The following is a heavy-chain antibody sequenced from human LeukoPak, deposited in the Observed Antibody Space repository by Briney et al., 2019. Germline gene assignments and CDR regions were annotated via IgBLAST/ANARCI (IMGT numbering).Heavy chain of an antibody. D-gene: IGHD1-26*01. CDR1: GGTFSSYA. J-gene: IGHJ4*02. CDR2: ISGYNSKT. V-gene: IGHV1-18*01. Sequence: GASVKVSCKASGGTFSSYAISWVRQAPGQGLVWMGWISGYNSKTHYARKFQGRVTMTTDTSTTTAYMELRTLRSDDTAVYYCARVLLVEDSESHYFDHWGQGTLVTVTS. CDR3: ARVLLVEDSESHYFDH.